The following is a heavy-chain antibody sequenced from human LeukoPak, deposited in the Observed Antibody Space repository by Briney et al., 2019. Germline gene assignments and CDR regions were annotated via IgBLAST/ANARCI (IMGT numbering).Heavy chain of an antibody. D-gene: IGHD3-10*01. CDR1: GYTFTSYA. CDR2: ISAGNGNT. Sequence: ASVKVSCKASGYTFTSYAMHWVRQAPGQRLEWMGWISAGNGNTKYSQKFQGRVTITRDTSASTAYMELSSLRSEDTAVYYCARGAGEVWFGELFPLDYWGQGTLVTVSS. V-gene: IGHV1-3*01. CDR3: ARGAGEVWFGELFPLDY. J-gene: IGHJ4*02.